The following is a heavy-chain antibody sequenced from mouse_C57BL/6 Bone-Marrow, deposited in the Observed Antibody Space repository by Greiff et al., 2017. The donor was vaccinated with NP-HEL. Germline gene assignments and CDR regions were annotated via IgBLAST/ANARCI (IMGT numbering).Heavy chain of an antibody. CDR3: TRRAFYYDDWFAY. D-gene: IGHD2-4*01. Sequence: EVKVEESGGGLVQPGGSMKLSCAASGFTFSDAWMDWVRQSPEKGLEWVAEIRNKANNHATYYAESVKGRFTISRDDSKSIVYLQMNSLRAGDTGIYYCTRRAFYYDDWFAYWGKGTLVTVSA. J-gene: IGHJ3*01. CDR2: IRNKANNHAT. CDR1: GFTFSDAW. V-gene: IGHV6-6*01.